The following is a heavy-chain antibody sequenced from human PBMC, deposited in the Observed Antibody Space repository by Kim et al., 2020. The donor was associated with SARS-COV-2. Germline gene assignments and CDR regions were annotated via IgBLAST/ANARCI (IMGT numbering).Heavy chain of an antibody. D-gene: IGHD7-27*01. CDR3: ARYGDPSLDY. Sequence: GDTGSAQKFQGRVSMTRDTSTGAAYMELNSLRLDDTAVYYCARYGDPSLDYWGQGTLVTVSS. V-gene: IGHV1-8*01. CDR2: GDT. J-gene: IGHJ4*02.